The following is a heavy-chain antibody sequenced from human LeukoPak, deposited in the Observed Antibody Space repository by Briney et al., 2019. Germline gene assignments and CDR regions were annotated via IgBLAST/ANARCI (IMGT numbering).Heavy chain of an antibody. Sequence: ASVKVPCKASGYTFTSYGISWVRQAPGQGLEWMGWISAYNGNTNYAQKLQGRVTMTTDTSTSTAYMELRSLRSDDTAVYYCARGGYCSGGSCYGYFDYWGQGTLVTASS. CDR2: ISAYNGNT. CDR3: ARGGYCSGGSCYGYFDY. CDR1: GYTFTSYG. V-gene: IGHV1-18*01. J-gene: IGHJ4*02. D-gene: IGHD2-15*01.